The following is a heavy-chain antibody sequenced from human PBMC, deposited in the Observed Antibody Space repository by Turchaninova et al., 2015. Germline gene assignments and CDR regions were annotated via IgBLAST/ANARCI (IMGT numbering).Heavy chain of an antibody. CDR2: IGVSGVDT. V-gene: IGHV3-23*01. CDR3: GGTHSSTSYFDY. CDR1: GITFGASI. Sequence: WGSSRLSCCGLGITFGASIMEWARQAPGKGLEWVASIGVSGVDTYHADSVKGRFTISRDNSRNTLFLQMNSLRVEDTALYYCGGTHSSTSYFDYRGQGTLVTVSS. D-gene: IGHD6-6*01. J-gene: IGHJ4*02.